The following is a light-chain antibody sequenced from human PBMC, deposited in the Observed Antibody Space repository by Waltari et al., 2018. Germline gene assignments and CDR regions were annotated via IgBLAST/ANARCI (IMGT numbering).Light chain of an antibody. Sequence: QSVVTQPPSASGTPGQTVTISCSGTTSNIGSYAVNWYQQLPGTAPRLLISSNEQRPSGVPDRFSGSKSGTSASLAISGLQSEDGADYYCAAWDDSLKGQVFGGGTKLTVL. V-gene: IGLV1-44*01. CDR2: SNE. CDR3: AAWDDSLKGQV. J-gene: IGLJ3*02. CDR1: TSNIGSYA.